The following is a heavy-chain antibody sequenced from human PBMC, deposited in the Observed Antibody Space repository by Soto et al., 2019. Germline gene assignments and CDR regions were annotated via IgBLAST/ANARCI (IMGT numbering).Heavy chain of an antibody. Sequence: QVQLVESGGGVVQPGRSLRLSCAASGFTFSAYGVHWVRQAPGKGLEWVAVIWYDGSNKYYGDSVRGRFTISRDNSKNTLDLQMNSLRAEDTAVYYCAREGCYYGSGSYFDPWGQGTLVTASS. V-gene: IGHV3-33*01. CDR2: IWYDGSNK. CDR1: GFTFSAYG. D-gene: IGHD3-10*01. J-gene: IGHJ5*02. CDR3: AREGCYYGSGSYFDP.